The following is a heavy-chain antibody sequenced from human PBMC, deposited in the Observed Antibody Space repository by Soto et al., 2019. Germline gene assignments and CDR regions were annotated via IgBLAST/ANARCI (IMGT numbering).Heavy chain of an antibody. D-gene: IGHD2-8*01. V-gene: IGHV1-18*01. CDR3: AKNGQPPYYYYGLDV. J-gene: IGHJ6*02. CDR2: ISGYNGDT. CDR1: GYTFSRYG. Sequence: QGQLVQSGGEVKKPGASVKVSCKTSGYTFSRYGISWVRQAPGQGLEWMGWISGYNGDTNYARKFQGRVTMTIDTSTTTPSMELSSLTSADTAVYYCAKNGQPPYYYYGLDVWGQGTTVTVSS.